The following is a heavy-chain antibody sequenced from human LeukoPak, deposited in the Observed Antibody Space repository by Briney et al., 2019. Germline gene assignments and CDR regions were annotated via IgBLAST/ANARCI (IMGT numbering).Heavy chain of an antibody. CDR1: GYTFTSYW. D-gene: IGHD3-10*01. CDR2: IHPGDSDT. J-gene: IGHJ4*02. V-gene: IGHV5-51*01. Sequence: GESLKISCKGSGYTFTSYWIGWVRQMPGKGLEWMGIIHPGDSDTRYSPSFQGQVTISVDKSISTAYLQWSSLKASDTAMYYCARQTRDGSGSRGYSFDFWGQGTLVTVSS. CDR3: ARQTRDGSGSRGYSFDF.